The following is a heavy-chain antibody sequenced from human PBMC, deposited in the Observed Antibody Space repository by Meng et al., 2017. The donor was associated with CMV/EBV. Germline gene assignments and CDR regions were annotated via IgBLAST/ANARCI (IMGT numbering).Heavy chain of an antibody. D-gene: IGHD3-3*01. J-gene: IGHJ6*02. Sequence: GGSLRLSCAASGFTFDDYAMHWVRQAPGKGLEWVSGISWNSGSIGYADSVKGRFTISRDNAKNSLYLQMNSLRAEDTALYYCAKGHVLRFLPTLLNGMDVWGQGTTVTDSS. CDR1: GFTFDDYA. CDR2: ISWNSGSI. CDR3: AKGHVLRFLPTLLNGMDV. V-gene: IGHV3-9*01.